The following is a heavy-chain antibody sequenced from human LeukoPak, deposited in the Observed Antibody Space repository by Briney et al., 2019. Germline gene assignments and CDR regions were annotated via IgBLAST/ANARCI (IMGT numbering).Heavy chain of an antibody. J-gene: IGHJ4*02. Sequence: GGSLRLSCAASGFTLSSYSMNWVRQAPGKGLEWVSFISSSSSYIYYGDSVKGRFTISRDNVKNSVYLQMNSLRAEDTAVYYCAKDRVGATLYFDCWGQGTLVTVSS. CDR3: AKDRVGATLYFDC. D-gene: IGHD1-26*01. V-gene: IGHV3-21*04. CDR2: ISSSSSYI. CDR1: GFTLSSYS.